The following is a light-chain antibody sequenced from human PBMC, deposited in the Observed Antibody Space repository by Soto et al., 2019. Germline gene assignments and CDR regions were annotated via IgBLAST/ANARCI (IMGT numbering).Light chain of an antibody. CDR3: NSYTTSSLSAYV. Sequence: QSALAQPASVSGSPGQSITISCTGTSSDVGGYDYVSWYQQHPGKAPKLMIYDVNYRPSGVSIRFSGSKSGNTASLTISGLQAEDEADYYCNSYTTSSLSAYVFGTGTKVTVL. CDR2: DVN. CDR1: SSDVGGYDY. J-gene: IGLJ1*01. V-gene: IGLV2-14*01.